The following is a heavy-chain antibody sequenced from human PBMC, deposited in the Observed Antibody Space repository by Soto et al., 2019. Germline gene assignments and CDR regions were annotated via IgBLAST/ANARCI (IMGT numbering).Heavy chain of an antibody. CDR3: ARNMDYYYGPGSGNGHGF. D-gene: IGHD3-10*01. V-gene: IGHV1-2*02. Sequence: QVQLVQSGAEVKEPGDSVRVSCEASGYTFTAYYIHWVRQAPGQGLEWMGWINPKFGATTYAQDSQGRVSMTRDMSISTVYMELSRLTSDDTAIYYCARNMDYYYGPGSGNGHGFWGQGTTVTVFS. J-gene: IGHJ6*02. CDR1: GYTFTAYY. CDR2: INPKFGAT.